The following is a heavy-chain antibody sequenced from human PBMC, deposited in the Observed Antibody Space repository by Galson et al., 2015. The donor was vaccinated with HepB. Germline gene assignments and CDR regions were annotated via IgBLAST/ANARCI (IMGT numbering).Heavy chain of an antibody. J-gene: IGHJ6*03. CDR3: ATGVEWLLWRPSVNIINHYFMDV. D-gene: IGHD3-3*01. Sequence: SVKVSCKVSGYTLTELSMHWVRQAPGKGLEWMGGFDPEDGETIYAQKFQGRVTMTEDTSTDTAYMELSSLRSEDTAVYYCATGVEWLLWRPSVNIINHYFMDVWGKGTTVTVSS. V-gene: IGHV1-24*01. CDR1: GYTLTELS. CDR2: FDPEDGET.